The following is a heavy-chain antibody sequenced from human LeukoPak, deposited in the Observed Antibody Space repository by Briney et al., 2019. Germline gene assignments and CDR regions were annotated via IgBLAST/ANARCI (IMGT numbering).Heavy chain of an antibody. J-gene: IGHJ4*02. V-gene: IGHV3-11*05. CDR1: GFTFSDYY. CDR2: ISSSSSYT. Sequence: GGSLRLSCAASGFTFSDYYMSWIRQAPGKGLEWVSYISSSSSYTNYADSVKGRFTISRDNAKNSLYLQMNSLRAEDTAVYYCARGRYYDSSVDPGLDYWGQGTLVTVSS. CDR3: ARGRYYDSSVDPGLDY. D-gene: IGHD3-22*01.